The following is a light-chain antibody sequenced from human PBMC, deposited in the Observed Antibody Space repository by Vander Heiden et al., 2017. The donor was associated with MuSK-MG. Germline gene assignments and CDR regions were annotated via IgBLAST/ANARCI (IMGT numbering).Light chain of an antibody. CDR2: RNN. CDR3: AAWDDSRSGLYV. CDR1: SSNIGSNY. J-gene: IGLJ1*01. Sequence: QSVLTQPPSASGTPGQRVTISCSGSSSNIGSNYVYWYQQLPGTAPNLLIFRNNQRPSGVPDRFSGSKSGTSASLAISGLWSEDEADYYCAAWDDSRSGLYVFGTGTKVTVL. V-gene: IGLV1-47*03.